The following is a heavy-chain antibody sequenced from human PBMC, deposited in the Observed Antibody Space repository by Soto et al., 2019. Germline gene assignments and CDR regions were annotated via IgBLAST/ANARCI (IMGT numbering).Heavy chain of an antibody. J-gene: IGHJ3*01. CDR2: IYKSGLA. Sequence: KPSETLSLTCTVSGDSMAISDFLWGWLRQPPGKGLEWIGGIYKSGLADYNPSLRRRASVSVDTSRNQLFLNLTSMTAADTAIYYCARPLYARWAFAVWGQGKLVTVSS. D-gene: IGHD2-2*01. CDR3: ARPLYARWAFAV. V-gene: IGHV4-39*01. CDR1: GDSMAISDFL.